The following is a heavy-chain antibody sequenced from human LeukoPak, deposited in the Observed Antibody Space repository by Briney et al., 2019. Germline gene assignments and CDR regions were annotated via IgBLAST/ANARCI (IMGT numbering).Heavy chain of an antibody. J-gene: IGHJ4*02. CDR1: GGTFISYA. V-gene: IGHV1-69*13. CDR3: ASFSTVTTSPFDY. Sequence: PSVKVSCKASGGTFISYAISWVRQAPGQGLEWMGGIIPIFGTANYAQKFQGRVTITADESTSTAYMELSSLRSEDTAVYYCASFSTVTTSPFDYWGQGTLVTVSS. CDR2: IIPIFGTA. D-gene: IGHD4-17*01.